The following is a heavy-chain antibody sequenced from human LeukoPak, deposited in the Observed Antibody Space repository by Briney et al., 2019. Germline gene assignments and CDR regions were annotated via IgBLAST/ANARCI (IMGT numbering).Heavy chain of an antibody. CDR1: GGSISSYY. V-gene: IGHV4-59*01. CDR3: ASFSSSGYVDY. Sequence: PSETLSLTCTISGGSISSYYWSWIRQPPGKGLEWIGYIYYSGSTNYNPSLKSRVTISVDTSKNQFSLKLSSVTAADTAVYYCASFSSSGYVDYWGQGTLVTVSS. J-gene: IGHJ4*02. D-gene: IGHD3-22*01. CDR2: IYYSGST.